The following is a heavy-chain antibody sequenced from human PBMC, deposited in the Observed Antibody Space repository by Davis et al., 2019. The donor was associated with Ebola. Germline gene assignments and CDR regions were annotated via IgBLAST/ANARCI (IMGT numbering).Heavy chain of an antibody. CDR3: ARTVGDIYYYGMDV. V-gene: IGHV1-8*02. D-gene: IGHD3-16*01. J-gene: IGHJ6*02. CDR1: GYTFTSYG. Sequence: AASVKVSCKASGYTFTSYGISWVRQATGQGLEWMGWMNPNSGNTGYAQKFQGRVTMTRNTSISTAYMELSSLRSEDTAVYYCARTVGDIYYYGMDVWGQGTTVTVSS. CDR2: MNPNSGNT.